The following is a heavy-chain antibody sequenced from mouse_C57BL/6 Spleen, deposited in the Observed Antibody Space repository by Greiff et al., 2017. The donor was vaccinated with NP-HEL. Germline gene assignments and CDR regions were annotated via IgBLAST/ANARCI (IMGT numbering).Heavy chain of an antibody. CDR3: TRDVWDEDYYAMDY. CDR1: GFTFSSYA. CDR2: ISSGGDYI. J-gene: IGHJ4*01. V-gene: IGHV5-9-1*02. Sequence: EVKLVESGEGLVKPGGSLKLSCAASGFTFSSYAMSWVRQTPEKRLEWVAYISSGGDYIYYADTVKGRFTISRDNARNTLYLQMSSLKSEDTAMYYCTRDVWDEDYYAMDYWGQGTSVTVSS. D-gene: IGHD4-1*01.